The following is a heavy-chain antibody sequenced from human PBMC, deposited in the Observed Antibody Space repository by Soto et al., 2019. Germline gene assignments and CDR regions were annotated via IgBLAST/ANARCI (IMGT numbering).Heavy chain of an antibody. CDR2: ISVSGNII. Sequence: PGGSLRLSCAASGFTFSTYEFNWVRQAPGRGLEWISYISVSGNIIKYADSVKGRFTISRDNSERTLHLHMSSLRVDDTAVYFCVRDTMRASAAASLDDWGQGTQVTVSS. CDR1: GFTFSTYE. CDR3: VRDTMRASAAASLDD. V-gene: IGHV3-48*03. D-gene: IGHD6-13*01. J-gene: IGHJ4*02.